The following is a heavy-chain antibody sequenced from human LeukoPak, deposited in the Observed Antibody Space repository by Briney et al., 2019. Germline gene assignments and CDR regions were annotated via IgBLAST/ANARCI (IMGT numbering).Heavy chain of an antibody. J-gene: IGHJ2*01. V-gene: IGHV3-9*03. CDR2: ISWNSGSI. Sequence: GGSLRLSCAASGFTFDDYAMHWVRQAPGKGLEWGSGISWNSGSIAYAESVKGRFTISRDNAKNSLYLQMNSLRIEDMALYYCAKDVASRRDGYFDLWGRGTLVIVSS. D-gene: IGHD1-1*01. CDR1: GFTFDDYA. CDR3: AKDVASRRDGYFDL.